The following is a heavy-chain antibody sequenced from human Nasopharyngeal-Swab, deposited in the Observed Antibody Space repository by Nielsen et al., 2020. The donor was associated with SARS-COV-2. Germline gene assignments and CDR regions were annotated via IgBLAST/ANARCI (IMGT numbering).Heavy chain of an antibody. V-gene: IGHV4-34*01. CDR2: INDSGST. J-gene: IGHJ6*03. Sequence: RQAPGQRLWRIGEINDSGSTNYNPSLKSRVTISVGTSKNQFSLKLRSVTAADTAVYYCARGDKRKAPRDYSYYYYMDVWGKGTTVTVSS. D-gene: IGHD2-21*01. CDR3: ARGDKRKAPRDYSYYYYMDV.